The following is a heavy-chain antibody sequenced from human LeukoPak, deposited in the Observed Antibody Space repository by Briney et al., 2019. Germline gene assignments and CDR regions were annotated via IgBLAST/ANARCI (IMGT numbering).Heavy chain of an antibody. V-gene: IGHV3-11*04. CDR1: GFTVSSNY. CDR3: ATTLRTRGTWYFDL. J-gene: IGHJ2*01. CDR2: ISSSGYTK. D-gene: IGHD1-1*01. Sequence: PGGSLRLACAASGFTVSSNYMSWIRQAPGKVLEWVSYISSSGYTKYYADSLKGRFTICRDNAKKTLYLQINSLRAEDTAVYYCATTLRTRGTWYFDLWGRGTLVTVSS.